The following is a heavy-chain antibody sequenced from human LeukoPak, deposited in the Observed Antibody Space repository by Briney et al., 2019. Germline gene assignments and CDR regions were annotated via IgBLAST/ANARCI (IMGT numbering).Heavy chain of an antibody. Sequence: SETLSLTCTVSGGSISSGSYYWSWIRQPAGKGLEWIGRIYTSGSTNYNPSLKSRVTISVDTSKNQFSLKLSSVTAAGTAVYYCARCGYSGYGGFDYWGQGTLVTVSS. J-gene: IGHJ4*02. CDR3: ARCGYSGYGGFDY. V-gene: IGHV4-61*02. D-gene: IGHD5-12*01. CDR2: IYTSGST. CDR1: GGSISSGSYY.